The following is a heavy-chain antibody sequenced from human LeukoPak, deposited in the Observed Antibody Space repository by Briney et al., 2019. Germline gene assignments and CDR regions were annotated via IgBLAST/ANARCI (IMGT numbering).Heavy chain of an antibody. CDR3: AKGLDGSGSYPY. V-gene: IGHV3-23*01. Sequence: GGSLRLSCAASGFTFSSYAMNLVRQAPGKGLEWVSGISGSGGSTYYADSVRGRFTISRDNFKNTLYLQMNSLRAEDTAVYYCAKGLDGSGSYPYWGQGTLVTVSS. J-gene: IGHJ4*02. CDR2: ISGSGGST. CDR1: GFTFSSYA. D-gene: IGHD3-10*01.